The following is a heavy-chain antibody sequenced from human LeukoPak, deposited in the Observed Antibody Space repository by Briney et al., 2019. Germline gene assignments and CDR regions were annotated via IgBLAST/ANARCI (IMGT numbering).Heavy chain of an antibody. V-gene: IGHV3-48*03. CDR2: ITSSGSTI. D-gene: IGHD2-15*01. CDR1: GFTFRSYE. Sequence: GGSLRLSCAASGFTFRSYEMNWVRQAPGKGLEWVSYITSSGSTIYYADSVKGRFTISRDNAKDSLYLQMNSLRAEDTAVYYCARDNDCSGGTCFDYWGQGTLVTASS. J-gene: IGHJ4*02. CDR3: ARDNDCSGGTCFDY.